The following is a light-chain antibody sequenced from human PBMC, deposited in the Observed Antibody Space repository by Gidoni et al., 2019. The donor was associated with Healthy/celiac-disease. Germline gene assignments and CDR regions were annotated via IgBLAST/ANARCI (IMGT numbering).Light chain of an antibody. CDR3: QQYGSFWT. J-gene: IGKJ1*01. CDR1: QSVSSSY. Sequence: EIVLTQSPATLSLSPGERAPLSCGASQSVSSSYLAWYQQKPGLAPRLLIYDASSRATGIPDRFSGSGSGTDFTLTISRLEPEDFAVYYCQQYGSFWTFGQGTKVEIK. V-gene: IGKV3D-20*01. CDR2: DAS.